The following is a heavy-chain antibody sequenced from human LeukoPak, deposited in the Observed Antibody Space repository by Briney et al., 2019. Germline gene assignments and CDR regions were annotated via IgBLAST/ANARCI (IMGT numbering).Heavy chain of an antibody. Sequence: SQTLSLTCTVSGGSISSGDYYWSWIRQPPGKGLEWIGYIYYSGSTYYNPSLKSRVTISVDTSKNQFSLKLSSVTAADTAVYYCASSYYYDSSGYSALNSGSYSIDYWGQGTLVTVSS. CDR1: GGSISSGDYY. V-gene: IGHV4-30-4*01. J-gene: IGHJ4*02. CDR3: ASSYYYDSSGYSALNSGSYSIDY. CDR2: IYYSGST. D-gene: IGHD3-22*01.